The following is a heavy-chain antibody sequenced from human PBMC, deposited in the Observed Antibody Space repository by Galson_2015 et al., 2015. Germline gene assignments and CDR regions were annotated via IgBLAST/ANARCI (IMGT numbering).Heavy chain of an antibody. CDR3: ARGVGYCSSTSCPFCYYGMDV. Sequence: IGYIYYSGSTNSNSSLKSRVTISVDTSTNQFSLKLSSVNAADTAVYYCARGVGYCSSTSCPFCYYGMDVWGQGTTVTVSS. CDR2: IYYSGST. V-gene: IGHV4-59*09. D-gene: IGHD2-2*01. J-gene: IGHJ6*02.